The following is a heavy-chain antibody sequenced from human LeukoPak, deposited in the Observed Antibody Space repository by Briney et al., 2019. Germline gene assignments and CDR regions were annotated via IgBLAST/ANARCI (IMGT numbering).Heavy chain of an antibody. J-gene: IGHJ4*02. CDR1: GGSISSSNW. Sequence: SETLSLTCAVSGGSISSSNWWSWVRQPPGKGLEWIGEIYHSGSTYYNPSLKSRVTISVDKSKNQFSLKLSSVTAADTAVYYCASLGLRLGELSSYYFDYWGQGTLVTVSS. D-gene: IGHD3-16*02. CDR3: ASLGLRLGELSSYYFDY. V-gene: IGHV4-4*02. CDR2: IYHSGST.